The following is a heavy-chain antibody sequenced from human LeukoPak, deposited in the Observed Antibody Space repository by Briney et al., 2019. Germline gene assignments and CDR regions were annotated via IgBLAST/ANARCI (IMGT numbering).Heavy chain of an antibody. CDR3: AAPGFGETPYYYYYGTDV. CDR1: GDTFTSAY. D-gene: IGHD3-10*01. Sequence: EASVKVSCKASGDTFTSAYMQCVRQAPGQGLEWMGWINPNSGGTNYAQKFQGRVTMTRDTSISTAYMELSRLRSDDTAVYYCAAPGFGETPYYYYYGTDVWGQGTTVTVSS. V-gene: IGHV1-2*02. J-gene: IGHJ6*02. CDR2: INPNSGGT.